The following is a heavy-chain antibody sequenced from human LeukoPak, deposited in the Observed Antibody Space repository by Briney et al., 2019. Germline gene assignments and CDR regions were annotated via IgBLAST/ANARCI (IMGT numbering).Heavy chain of an antibody. CDR2: VYYTRRT. V-gene: IGHV4-59*01. CDR1: GGSIGSFY. D-gene: IGHD6-13*01. J-gene: IGHJ4*02. CDR3: ARGCTHYSSSCPRSY. Sequence: SETLSLTCTVSGGSIGSFYWTWIRQTQRKGLDWIGSVYYTRRTNYNPSIKSGVSISIDTSRRQFSLKLTYVTVADTAVYYCARGCTHYSSSCPRSYWGQGILVTV.